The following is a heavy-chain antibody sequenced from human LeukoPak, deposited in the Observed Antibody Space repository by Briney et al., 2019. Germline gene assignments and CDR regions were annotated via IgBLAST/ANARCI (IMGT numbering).Heavy chain of an antibody. D-gene: IGHD1-26*01. CDR1: GYTFTSYG. J-gene: IGHJ4*02. CDR2: ISAYNGNT. Sequence: ASVKVYCKASGYTFTSYGISWVRQAPGQGLEWMGWISAYNGNTNYAQKLQGRVTMTTDTSTSTAYMELRSLRSDDTAVYYCARVLPLIVGATKGPIDYWGQGTLVTVSS. CDR3: ARVLPLIVGATKGPIDY. V-gene: IGHV1-18*01.